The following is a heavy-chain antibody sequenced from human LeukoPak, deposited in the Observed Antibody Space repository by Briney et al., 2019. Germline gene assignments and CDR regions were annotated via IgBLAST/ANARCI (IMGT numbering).Heavy chain of an antibody. CDR3: ARDRAVRWSYSPYY. D-gene: IGHD1-26*01. Sequence: GGSLRLSCAASGFTFSSYSMNWVRQAPGKGLEWVSSISSSSSYIYYADSVKGRFTISRDNAKNSLYLQMNSLRAEDTAVYYCARDRAVRWSYSPYYWGQGTLVTVSS. CDR2: ISSSSSYI. CDR1: GFTFSSYS. V-gene: IGHV3-21*01. J-gene: IGHJ4*02.